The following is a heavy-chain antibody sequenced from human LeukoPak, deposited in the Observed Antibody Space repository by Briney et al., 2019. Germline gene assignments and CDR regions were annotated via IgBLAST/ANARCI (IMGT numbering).Heavy chain of an antibody. D-gene: IGHD6-13*01. V-gene: IGHV4-34*01. CDR2: INHSGYT. CDR1: GESFSGYF. J-gene: IGHJ3*02. CDR3: AGSYSSSWSDAFDI. Sequence: SETLSLTCAVYGESFSGYFWSWIRQPPGKGLEWIGEINHSGYTNYNPSLKSRVTISVDTSKKQFSLILSSVTAADTAVYYCAGSYSSSWSDAFDIWGQGTMVTVSS.